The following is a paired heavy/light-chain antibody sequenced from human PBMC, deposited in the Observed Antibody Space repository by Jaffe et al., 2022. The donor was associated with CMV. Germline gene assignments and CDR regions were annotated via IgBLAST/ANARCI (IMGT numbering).Heavy chain of an antibody. CDR2: INPTTDAHPNTAAT. CDR1: GYNFGDYY. Sequence: QVQLQQSGAEVKEPGASMRVSCRTSGYNFGDYYIHWVRQAPGQGLEWMGWINPTTDAHPNTAATDYAQNFQDRVSMSTDTSITTFYLDLSRLQFDDTAVYFCARGSRISKIWPTDPFDVWGQGTMVTVSS. CDR3: ARGSRISKIWPTDPFDV. V-gene: IGHV1-2*02. D-gene: IGHD6-13*01. J-gene: IGHJ3*01.
Light chain of an antibody. CDR2: SAA. J-gene: IGKJ1*01. Sequence: EIVLTQSPGTLSVSPGERATLSCRASQSVTSVYLAWYQQKRGQPPRLLIYSAATRATGIPDRFSGTGSGTDFTLTISRLEPEDFAVYYCQLYGVAPWTFGQGTKVEIK. V-gene: IGKV3-20*01. CDR1: QSVTSVY. CDR3: QLYGVAPWT.